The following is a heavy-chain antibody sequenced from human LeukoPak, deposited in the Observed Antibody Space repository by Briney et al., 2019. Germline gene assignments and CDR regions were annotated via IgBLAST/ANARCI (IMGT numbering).Heavy chain of an antibody. V-gene: IGHV4-59*01. CDR1: GVSISSYY. J-gene: IGHJ6*03. D-gene: IGHD3-22*01. CDR3: AREKYYYDSSGYRDYMDV. CDR2: IYYSGST. Sequence: SETLSLTCTVSGVSISSYYWSWIRQPPGKGLEWIGYIYYSGSTNYNPSLKSRVTISVDTSKNQFSLKLSSVTAADTAVYYCAREKYYYDSSGYRDYMDVWGKGTTVTVSS.